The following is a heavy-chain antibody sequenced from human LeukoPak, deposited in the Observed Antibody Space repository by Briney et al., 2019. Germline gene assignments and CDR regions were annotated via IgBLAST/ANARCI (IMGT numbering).Heavy chain of an antibody. CDR3: ARVNSALVVSSEGSWAGSLGFDH. CDR1: GIPFSNYT. Sequence: GGSLRLSCAAPGIPFSNYTLTWVRQAPGKGLVWVSSISGSSRYIHYSDSVRGRFSISRDNAKNSVYLQMDSLTADDTAVYYCARVNSALVVSSEGSWAGSLGFDHWGQGILVIVSS. D-gene: IGHD3-22*01. V-gene: IGHV3-21*06. J-gene: IGHJ4*02. CDR2: ISGSSRYI.